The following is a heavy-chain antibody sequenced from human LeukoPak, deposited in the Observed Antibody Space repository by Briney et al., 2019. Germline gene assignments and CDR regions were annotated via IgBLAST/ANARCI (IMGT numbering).Heavy chain of an antibody. CDR3: ARVVLDHYYDSSGYLGTLDY. V-gene: IGHV1-18*01. Sequence: GASVKVSCKASGYTFTNYGISWVRQAPGQGLEWMGWINTYNGNTNYAQKFQGRVTMTTDTSTSTAYMELRSLRSDDTAVYYCARVVLDHYYDSSGYLGTLDYWGQGTLVIVSS. D-gene: IGHD3-22*01. CDR1: GYTFTNYG. J-gene: IGHJ4*02. CDR2: INTYNGNT.